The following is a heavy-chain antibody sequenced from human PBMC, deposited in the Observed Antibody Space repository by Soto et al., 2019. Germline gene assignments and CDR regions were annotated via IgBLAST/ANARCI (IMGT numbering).Heavy chain of an antibody. V-gene: IGHV4-39*01. Sequence: SETLSLTCVVSGGSISSSNYYWGWIRQPPGKRLELIGNIYYSGTTYYNPSLKSRVTISVDTSKSQFSLKLSSVTAADTAVYYCARLRAGPDNGWYWAFDYWGQGTLVTV. CDR1: GGSISSSNYY. J-gene: IGHJ4*02. D-gene: IGHD6-19*01. CDR2: IYYSGTT. CDR3: ARLRAGPDNGWYWAFDY.